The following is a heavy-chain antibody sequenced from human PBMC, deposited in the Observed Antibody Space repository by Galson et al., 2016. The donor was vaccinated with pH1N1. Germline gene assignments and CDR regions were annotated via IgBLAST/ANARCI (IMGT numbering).Heavy chain of an antibody. J-gene: IGHJ4*02. CDR1: SGSVSGANYY. CDR2: IYFSGST. V-gene: IGHV4-61*10. D-gene: IGHD3-10*01. CDR3: ARGRAKGGAGSGSSPYYFDF. Sequence: SETLSLTCTVSSGSVSGANYYWTWIRQSAGKGLEWIGRIYFSGSTSYNPSLRGRVSISVDTSKNQFSLDLTSVTAADTAVYYCARGRAKGGAGSGSSPYYFDFWGLGTLV.